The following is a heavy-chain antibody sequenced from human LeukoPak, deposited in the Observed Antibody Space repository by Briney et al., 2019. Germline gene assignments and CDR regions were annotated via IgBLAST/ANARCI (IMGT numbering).Heavy chain of an antibody. V-gene: IGHV4-34*01. J-gene: IGHJ5*02. D-gene: IGHD4-23*01. CDR1: GGSFSGYY. CDR2: INHSGST. CDR3: ARHFRSLRWYPSNWFDP. Sequence: SETLSLTCAVYGGSFSGYYWSWLRQPPGKGLEWIGEINHSGSTNYNPSLKSRVTISVDTSKNQFSLKLSSVTAADTAVYFCARHFRSLRWYPSNWFDPWGQGTLVTVSS.